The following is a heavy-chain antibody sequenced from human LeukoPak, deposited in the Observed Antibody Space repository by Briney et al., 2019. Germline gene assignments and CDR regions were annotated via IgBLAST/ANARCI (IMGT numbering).Heavy chain of an antibody. V-gene: IGHV4-34*01. D-gene: IGHD5-24*01. CDR1: GGSFSGYY. J-gene: IGHJ4*02. CDR2: INHSGST. CDR3: ARGRGWLQSAAHFDY. Sequence: SETLSLTCAVYGGSFSGYYWSWIRQPPGKGLEWIGEINHSGSTNYNPSLKSRVTISVDTSKNQFSLKLSSVTAADTAVYYCARGRGWLQSAAHFDYWGQGTLVTVSS.